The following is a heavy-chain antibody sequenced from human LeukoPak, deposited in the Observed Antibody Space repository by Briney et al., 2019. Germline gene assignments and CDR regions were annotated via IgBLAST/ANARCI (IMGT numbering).Heavy chain of an antibody. Sequence: SSVKVSCKASGGTLSSYPIRWVRQAPGQGLEWMGGIIPIFGTANYAQKFQGRVTITADESTSTAYIELSRLRSEDTAVYCCAAHYGRTIYYYGMDVWGKGTTVTVSS. CDR3: AAHYGRTIYYYGMDV. CDR1: GGTLSSYP. CDR2: IIPIFGTA. D-gene: IGHD3-10*01. V-gene: IGHV1-69*01. J-gene: IGHJ6*04.